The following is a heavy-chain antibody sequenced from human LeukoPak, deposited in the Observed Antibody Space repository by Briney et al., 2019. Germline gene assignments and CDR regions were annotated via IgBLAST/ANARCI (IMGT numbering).Heavy chain of an antibody. Sequence: SETLSLTCTVSGGSISSYYWRWIRQPPGKGLEWIGEIYHSGSTNYNPSLRSRVTISVDKSKNQFSLKLSSVTAADTAMYYCARDRSSGGDRKPLFESWGQGTLVTVSS. CDR3: ARDRSSGGDRKPLFES. CDR2: IYHSGST. D-gene: IGHD6-19*01. CDR1: GGSISSYY. J-gene: IGHJ4*02. V-gene: IGHV4-59*12.